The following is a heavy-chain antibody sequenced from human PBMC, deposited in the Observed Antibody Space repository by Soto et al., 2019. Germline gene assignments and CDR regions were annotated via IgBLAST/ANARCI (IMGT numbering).Heavy chain of an antibody. CDR2: IKSKTDGGTT. CDR3: TTDNLAVTTRSYYYYYYYMDV. CDR1: GFTFSNAW. D-gene: IGHD4-17*01. J-gene: IGHJ6*03. Sequence: GGSLRLSCAASGFTFSNAWMSWVRQAPGKGLEWVGRIKSKTDGGTTDYAAPVKGRFTISRDDSKNTLYLQMNSLKTEDTAVYYCTTDNLAVTTRSYYYYYYYMDVWGKGTTVTVSS. V-gene: IGHV3-15*01.